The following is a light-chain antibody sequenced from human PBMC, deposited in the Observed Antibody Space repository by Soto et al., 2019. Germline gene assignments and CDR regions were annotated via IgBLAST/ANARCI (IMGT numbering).Light chain of an antibody. CDR1: QSVRSN. CDR3: QQYIHWPPLT. Sequence: EIVLTQSPATLSVSPGEKATRSCRGSQSVRSNLAWYQQKPGQGPRLLIFGASTRATDIPARFSGSGSGTDFTLTISSLQSEDFAVYYCQQYIHWPPLTFGGGTKVDIK. J-gene: IGKJ4*02. V-gene: IGKV3-15*01. CDR2: GAS.